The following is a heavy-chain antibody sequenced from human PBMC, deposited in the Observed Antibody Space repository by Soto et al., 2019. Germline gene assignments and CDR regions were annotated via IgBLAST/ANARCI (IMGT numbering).Heavy chain of an antibody. D-gene: IGHD3-22*01. V-gene: IGHV1-2*02. Sequence: ASVKVSCKASGYTFIDYYMHWVRQAPGQGLEWMGWINPKSGGTNYAQKFQGRVTVTSDTSINTAHMELSRLKSDDTAIYYCARGPVVVSDWGQGTLGTVSS. J-gene: IGHJ4*02. CDR3: ARGPVVVSD. CDR2: INPKSGGT. CDR1: GYTFIDYY.